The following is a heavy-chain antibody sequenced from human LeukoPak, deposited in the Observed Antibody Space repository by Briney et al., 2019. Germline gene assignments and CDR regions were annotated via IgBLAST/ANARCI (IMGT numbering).Heavy chain of an antibody. J-gene: IGHJ5*02. CDR2: TYYRSKWYN. V-gene: IGHV6-1*01. CDR3: ARGRAAVGSLLIRFDP. D-gene: IGHD6-13*01. Sequence: SQTLSLTCAISGDSVSSNSAAWNWIRQSPSRGLEWLGRTYYRSKWYNDYAVSVKSRITINPDTSKNQFSLQLNSVTPEDTAVYYCARGRAAVGSLLIRFDPWGQGTLVTVSS. CDR1: GDSVSSNSAA.